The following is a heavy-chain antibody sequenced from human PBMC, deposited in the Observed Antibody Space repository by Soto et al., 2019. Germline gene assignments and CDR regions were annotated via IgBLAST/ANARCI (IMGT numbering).Heavy chain of an antibody. D-gene: IGHD3-3*01. CDR1: GFSVSNYW. J-gene: IGHJ6*02. V-gene: IGHV3-74*01. CDR2: IMSDGTT. Sequence: QPGGSLRLACAASGFSVSNYWMNWVRQAPGKGLVWVSHIMSDGTTSYADSVEGRFTVSRDDAKNTFYLQMNGLRAEDTAVYYCAKDRGEEGLKFLEWFGGMDVWGHGTTVTVSS. CDR3: AKDRGEEGLKFLEWFGGMDV.